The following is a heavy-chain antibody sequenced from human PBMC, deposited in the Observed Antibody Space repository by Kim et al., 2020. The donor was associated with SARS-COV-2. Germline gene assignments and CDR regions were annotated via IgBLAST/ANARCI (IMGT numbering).Heavy chain of an antibody. J-gene: IGHJ4*02. CDR1: GFTFSSYG. CDR2: ISYDGSNK. D-gene: IGHD6-19*01. V-gene: IGHV3-33*05. Sequence: GGSLRLSCAASGFTFSSYGMHWVRQAPGKGLEWVAVISYDGSNKYYADSVKGRFTISRDNSKNTLYLQMNSLRAEDTAVYYCAREGGYSSSFDYWGQGTLVTVSS. CDR3: AREGGYSSSFDY.